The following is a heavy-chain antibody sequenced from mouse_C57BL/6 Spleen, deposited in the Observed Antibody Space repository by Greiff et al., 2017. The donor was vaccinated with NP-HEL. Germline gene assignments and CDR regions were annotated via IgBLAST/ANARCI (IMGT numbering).Heavy chain of an antibody. Sequence: QVQLQQPGAELVRPGSSVKLSCKASGYTFTSYWMHWVKQRPIQGLEWIGNIYPSDSETHYNQKFKDKATLTVDKSSSTAYMQLSSLTSEDSAVYYCARSPSYNYGSSFDYWGQGTTLTVSS. D-gene: IGHD1-1*01. CDR2: IYPSDSET. V-gene: IGHV1-52*01. CDR1: GYTFTSYW. CDR3: ARSPSYNYGSSFDY. J-gene: IGHJ2*01.